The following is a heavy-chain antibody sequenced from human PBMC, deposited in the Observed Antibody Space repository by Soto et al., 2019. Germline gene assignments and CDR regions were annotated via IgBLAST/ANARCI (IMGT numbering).Heavy chain of an antibody. CDR3: VRDSHGDY. J-gene: IGHJ4*02. Sequence: EVQLVESGGGLVQPGGSLRLSCAGSGFTFSTYWMHWVRQAPGKGLEWVSRIDHDGPTDYADSVRGRFTISRDNAENTLYLQMNRLRPEDTAVYYCVRDSHGDYWGQGTLVTVSS. CDR1: GFTFSTYW. CDR2: IDHDGPT. V-gene: IGHV3-74*01.